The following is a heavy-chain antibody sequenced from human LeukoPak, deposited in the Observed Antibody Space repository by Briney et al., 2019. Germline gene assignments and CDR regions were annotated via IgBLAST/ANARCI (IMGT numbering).Heavy chain of an antibody. Sequence: SETLSLTCTVSGGSISSYYWSWIRQPPGKGLEWIGYIYYSGSTNYNPSLKSRVTISVDTSKNQFSLKLSSVTAADTAVYYCAGGNYYDSSGYYRPFDYWGQGTLVTVSS. V-gene: IGHV4-59*01. J-gene: IGHJ4*02. CDR3: AGGNYYDSSGYYRPFDY. CDR1: GGSISSYY. D-gene: IGHD3-22*01. CDR2: IYYSGST.